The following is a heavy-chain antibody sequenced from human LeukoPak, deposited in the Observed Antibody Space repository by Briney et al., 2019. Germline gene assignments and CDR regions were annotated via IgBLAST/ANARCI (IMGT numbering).Heavy chain of an antibody. D-gene: IGHD3-10*01. CDR2: INHSGST. CDR3: ARQGYYYGSGSYWELDY. V-gene: IGHV4-34*01. J-gene: IGHJ4*02. Sequence: SETLSLTCTVSGGSISGYYWSWIRQPPGKGLEWIGEINHSGSTNYNPSLKSRVTISVDTSKNQFSLKLSSVTAADTAVYYCARQGYYYGSGSYWELDYWGQGTLVTVSS. CDR1: GGSISGYY.